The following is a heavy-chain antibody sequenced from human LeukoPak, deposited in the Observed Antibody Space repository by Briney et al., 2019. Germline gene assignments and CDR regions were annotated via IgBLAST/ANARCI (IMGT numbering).Heavy chain of an antibody. CDR1: GYTFSGNV. CDR3: ATERLGDAWFDP. CDR2: INGANGDR. V-gene: IGHV1-3*01. D-gene: IGHD3-10*01. Sequence: ASVKVSCKASGYTFSGNVMHWVRQAPGQSLEWMGWINGANGDRKYSQRLQGRVTITRDTSANTVYMELNSLRFEDTAVYYCATERLGDAWFDPWGQGTLVTVSS. J-gene: IGHJ5*02.